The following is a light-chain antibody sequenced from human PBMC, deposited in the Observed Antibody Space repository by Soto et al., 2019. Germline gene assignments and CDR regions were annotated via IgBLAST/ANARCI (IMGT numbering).Light chain of an antibody. CDR2: SAS. J-gene: IGKJ1*01. CDR3: QQYNNWPV. V-gene: IGKV3-15*01. CDR1: QSLSIN. Sequence: EIVMAQSPATLSVSQGERATLSCRASQSLSINLAWYQQKPGQAPRLLIYSASTRATGIPSRFSGSGSGTEFTLTISSLQSEDFAVYYCQQYNNWPVFGQGTKADIK.